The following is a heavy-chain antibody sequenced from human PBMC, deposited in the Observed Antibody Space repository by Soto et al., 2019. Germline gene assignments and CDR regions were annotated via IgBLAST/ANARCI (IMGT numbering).Heavy chain of an antibody. J-gene: IGHJ6*02. D-gene: IGHD5-12*01. CDR3: AKMVYDATRTGDYCGMAV. CDR2: ISYDGSKK. CDR1: GFTFSSYA. Sequence: QVQLVESGGVVVQPGRSLRLSCAASGFTFSSYAMHWVRQAPGKGLEWVALISYDGSKKYHADSVKGRFTISRDNSKNTLYLQMDSLRAEDTALYYCAKMVYDATRTGDYCGMAVWGQGTTVTVSS. V-gene: IGHV3-30-3*02.